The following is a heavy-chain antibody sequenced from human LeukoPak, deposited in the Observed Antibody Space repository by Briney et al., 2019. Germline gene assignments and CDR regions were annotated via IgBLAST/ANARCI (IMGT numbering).Heavy chain of an antibody. CDR1: GYTFTCYY. D-gene: IGHD6-13*01. CDR2: INPDSGGT. J-gene: IGHJ6*04. Sequence: ASVKVSCKASGYTFTCYYMHWVRQAPGQGLEWMGWINPDSGGTNYAQKFQGWVTMTRDTSISTAYMELSRLRSDDTAVYYCARGNVAAAGIFYCYYGMDVWGKGTTVTVSS. CDR3: ARGNVAAAGIFYCYYGMDV. V-gene: IGHV1-2*04.